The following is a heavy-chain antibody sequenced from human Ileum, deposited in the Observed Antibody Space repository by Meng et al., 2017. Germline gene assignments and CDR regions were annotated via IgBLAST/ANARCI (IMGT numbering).Heavy chain of an antibody. CDR3: ARVSSMIMVYGGSYFDY. CDR2: INHSGST. J-gene: IGHJ4*02. V-gene: IGHV4-34*01. D-gene: IGHD2-8*01. CDR1: GGSFSGYY. Sequence: VPPQQLGAGLLKPSETLSLPFAVYGGSFSGYYWSWIRQPPGKGLEWIGEINHSGSTNYNPSLKSRVTISVDTSKNQFSLKLSSVTAADTAVYYCARVSSMIMVYGGSYFDYWGQGTLVTVSS.